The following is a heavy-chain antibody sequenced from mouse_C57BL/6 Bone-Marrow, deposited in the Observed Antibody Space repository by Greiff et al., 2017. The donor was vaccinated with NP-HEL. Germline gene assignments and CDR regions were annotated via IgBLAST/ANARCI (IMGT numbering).Heavy chain of an antibody. J-gene: IGHJ1*03. V-gene: IGHV2-2*01. CDR2: IWSGGST. CDR3: ATYYYGSSCV. D-gene: IGHD1-1*01. Sequence: VMLVESGPGLVQPSQCLSITCTVSGFSLTSYGVHWVRQSPGKGLEWLGVIWSGGSTDYNAAFISRLSISKDNSKSQVFFKMNSLQADDTAIYYCATYYYGSSCVWGTGTTVTVSS. CDR1: GFSLTSYG.